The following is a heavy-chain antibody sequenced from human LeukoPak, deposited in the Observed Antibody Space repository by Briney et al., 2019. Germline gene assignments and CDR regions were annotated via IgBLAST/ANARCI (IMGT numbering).Heavy chain of an antibody. CDR3: ARARPPDY. D-gene: IGHD6-6*01. Sequence: GGSLRLSCAASGFTFSRYWMSWVRQAPGKGLEWVANIKQDGSEKYYVDSVKGRFTISRDNAKNSLYLQMNSLRAEDTAVYYCARARPPDYWGQGTLVTVSS. CDR1: GFTFSRYW. J-gene: IGHJ4*02. V-gene: IGHV3-7*04. CDR2: IKQDGSEK.